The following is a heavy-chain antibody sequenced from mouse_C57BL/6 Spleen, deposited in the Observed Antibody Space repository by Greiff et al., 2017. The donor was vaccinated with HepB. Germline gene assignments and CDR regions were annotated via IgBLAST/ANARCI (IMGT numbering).Heavy chain of an antibody. V-gene: IGHV1-53*01. J-gene: IGHJ2*01. CDR1: GYTFTSYW. D-gene: IGHD1-1*01. CDR2: INPSNGGT. CDR3: ARYGTVEGYFDY. Sequence: VQLQQSGTELVKPGASVKLSCKASGYTFTSYWMHWVKQRPGQGLEWIGNINPSNGGTNYNEKFKSKATLTVDKSSSTAYMQLSSLTSEDSAVYYCARYGTVEGYFDYWGQGTTLTVSS.